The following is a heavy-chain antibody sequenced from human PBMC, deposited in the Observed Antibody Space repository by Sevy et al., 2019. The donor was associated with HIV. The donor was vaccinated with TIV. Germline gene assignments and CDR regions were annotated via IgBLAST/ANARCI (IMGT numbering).Heavy chain of an antibody. V-gene: IGHV1-24*01. J-gene: IGHJ4*02. CDR1: EYSLNELS. D-gene: IGHD4-4*01. CDR3: TTDVHLPDFRLWDD. CDR2: FDPQRGKI. Sequence: ASVKVSCQMFEYSLNELSIHWVRQAPGKGLEWMGGFDPQRGKIIYAQKFQGRVTMTEDTSTETAYMELSNLRSEDTAVYYCTTDVHLPDFRLWDDWGQGTRVTVSS.